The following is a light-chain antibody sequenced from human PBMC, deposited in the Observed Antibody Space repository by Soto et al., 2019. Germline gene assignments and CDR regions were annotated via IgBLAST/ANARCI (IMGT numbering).Light chain of an antibody. V-gene: IGLV2-14*01. Sequence: QSVLTQPASVSGSPGQSITISCTGTSSDVGAYNYVSWYQQHPGKAPKLMIYEVRNRPSGVSDRFSGSRSGNTASLTISGLQAEDESDYYCSSYTGSSTWVFGGGTKLTVL. J-gene: IGLJ3*02. CDR3: SSYTGSSTWV. CDR2: EVR. CDR1: SSDVGAYNY.